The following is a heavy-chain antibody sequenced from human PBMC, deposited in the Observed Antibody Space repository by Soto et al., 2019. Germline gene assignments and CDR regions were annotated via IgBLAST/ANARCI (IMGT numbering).Heavy chain of an antibody. CDR1: GFTVSSNY. Sequence: EVQLVESGGGLIQPGGSLRLSCAASGFTVSSNYMSWVRQAPGKGLEWVSVIYSGGSTYYADSVKGRFAISRDNSKNTPYRPMNSLRAEDTAVYYCARDRVESGYPEYFQHWGQGTLVTVSS. CDR3: ARDRVESGYPEYFQH. V-gene: IGHV3-53*01. D-gene: IGHD3-22*01. CDR2: IYSGGST. J-gene: IGHJ1*01.